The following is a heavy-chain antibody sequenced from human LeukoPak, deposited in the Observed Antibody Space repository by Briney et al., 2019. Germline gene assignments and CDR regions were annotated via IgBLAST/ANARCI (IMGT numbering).Heavy chain of an antibody. J-gene: IGHJ4*02. CDR3: ARSYYDFWSGYFNFDY. CDR2: INPSGGST. Sequence: ASVKVSCKASGYTFTSYYMHWVRQAPGQGLEWMGIINPSGGSTSYAQKFQGRVTMTRDTSTSTVYMELSSLRSEDTAVYYCARSYYDFWSGYFNFDYWGQGTLVTVSS. CDR1: GYTFTSYY. D-gene: IGHD3-3*01. V-gene: IGHV1-46*01.